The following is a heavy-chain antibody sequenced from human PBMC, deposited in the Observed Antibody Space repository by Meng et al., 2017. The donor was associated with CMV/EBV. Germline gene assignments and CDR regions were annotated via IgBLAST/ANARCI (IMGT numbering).Heavy chain of an antibody. CDR1: GYTFTDYY. CDR2: INPNSVGT. D-gene: IGHD2-2*01. J-gene: IGHJ1*01. CDR3: ARDMEPVVSGAPVVRKYFQH. Sequence: ASVKVSCKASGYTFTDYYMHWVRQAPGQGLEWMGWINPNSVGTNYAQKFQGRVNMTRDTSISTGYMELSRLRSDDTAVYYCARDMEPVVSGAPVVRKYFQHWGQGTLVTVSS. V-gene: IGHV1-2*02.